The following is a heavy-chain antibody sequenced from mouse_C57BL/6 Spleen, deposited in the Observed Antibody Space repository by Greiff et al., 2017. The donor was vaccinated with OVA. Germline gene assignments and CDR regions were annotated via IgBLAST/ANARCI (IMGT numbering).Heavy chain of an antibody. CDR2: IWCGGST. D-gene: IGHD1-1*01. CDR1: GFSLTSYG. Sequence: QVQLKQSGPGLVQPSQSLSITCTVSGFSLTSYGVHWVRQFPGKGLEWLGVIWCGGSTDYNAAFISRLSISKDNSKSQVFFKRNSLQADDTAIYYCARDYYGSSYDYWGQGTTLTVSS. V-gene: IGHV2-2*01. J-gene: IGHJ2*01. CDR3: ARDYYGSSYDY.